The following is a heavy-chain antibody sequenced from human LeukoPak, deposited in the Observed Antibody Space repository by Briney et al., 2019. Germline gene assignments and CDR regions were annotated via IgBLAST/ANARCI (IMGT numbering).Heavy chain of an antibody. V-gene: IGHV3-21*01. CDR2: ISSSSSYI. D-gene: IGHD3-10*01. J-gene: IGHJ4*02. CDR3: ARDREGLLWF. Sequence: GGSLRLSCAASGFTFSSYSMNWVRQAPGKGLEWVSSISSSSSYIYYADSVKGRFTISRDNAKNSLYLQMNSLRAGDTAVYYCARDREGLLWFGGQGTLVTVSS. CDR1: GFTFSSYS.